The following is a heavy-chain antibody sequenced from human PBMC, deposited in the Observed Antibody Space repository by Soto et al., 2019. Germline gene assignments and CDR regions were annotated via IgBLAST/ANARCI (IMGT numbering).Heavy chain of an antibody. CDR3: ATMGYHYGSGSYPLDY. CDR1: GGSISSDY. Sequence: QVQLQESGPGLVKPSATLSLTCTVSGGSISSDYWTWIRQPPGKGLEWIGFMYNSGSTHYNPSLKSRVTISVDTSKNQFALELGSVTAADTAVYYCATMGYHYGSGSYPLDYWGQGTLVTVSS. D-gene: IGHD3-10*01. CDR2: MYNSGST. V-gene: IGHV4-59*08. J-gene: IGHJ4*02.